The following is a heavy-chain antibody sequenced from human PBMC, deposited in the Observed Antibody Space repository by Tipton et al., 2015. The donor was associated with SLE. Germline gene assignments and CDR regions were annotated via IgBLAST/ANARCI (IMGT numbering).Heavy chain of an antibody. J-gene: IGHJ3*02. D-gene: IGHD3-10*01. CDR1: GGSINSYY. V-gene: IGHV4-59*01. CDR2: IYYTGTT. CDR3: ARGPLYGLDI. Sequence: LRLSCTVSGGSINSYYWSWVRQPPGKGLQWIGYIYYTGTTNYSPSLKSRVTISVDTSKNQFSLKLSSVTSADTAIYYCARGPLYGLDIWGQGTTVTVSS.